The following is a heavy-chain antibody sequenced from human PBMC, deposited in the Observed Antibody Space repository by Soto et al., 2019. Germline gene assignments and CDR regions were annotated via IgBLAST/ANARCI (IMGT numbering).Heavy chain of an antibody. V-gene: IGHV3-23*01. J-gene: IGHJ4*02. CDR2: ISGSGDST. D-gene: IGHD3-22*01. CDR1: GFTFSSYS. CDR3: AKAAYYYDSSGYPPLGDY. Sequence: GGSLRLSCAASGFTFSSYSMNWVRQAPGKGLEWVSVISGSGDSTYYADSVKGRFTISRDNSKNTLYLQMNSLRTEDTAVYYCAKAAYYYDSSGYPPLGDYWGQGTLVTVSS.